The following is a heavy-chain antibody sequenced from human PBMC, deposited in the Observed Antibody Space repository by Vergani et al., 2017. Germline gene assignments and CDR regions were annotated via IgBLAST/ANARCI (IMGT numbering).Heavy chain of an antibody. Sequence: EVQLVESGGGLVQPGGSLRLSCAASGFTFSSYSMNWVRQAPGKGLEWVSYISSSSSTIYYADSVKGRFTISRDNAKNSLYLQMNSLRAEDPAVYYCAGNKLGRAFDYGGQGTLVTVSS. V-gene: IGHV3-48*01. CDR3: AGNKLGRAFDY. CDR2: ISSSSSTI. CDR1: GFTFSSYS. D-gene: IGHD7-27*01. J-gene: IGHJ4*02.